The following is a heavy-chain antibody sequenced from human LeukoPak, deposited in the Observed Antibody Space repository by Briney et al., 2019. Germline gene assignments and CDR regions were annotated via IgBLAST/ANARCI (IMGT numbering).Heavy chain of an antibody. CDR3: ARELVSLGTGYFDL. J-gene: IGHJ2*01. CDR2: ITGSSTWA. D-gene: IGHD7-27*01. V-gene: IGHV3-23*01. Sequence: PGGSLRLSCEASGFTFRTYGMTWVRQAPGKGLKWVSGITGSSTWAYYADSVRGRFTISRDNSKNNLHLQMNNLTADDTAIYYCARELVSLGTGYFDLWGRGTLVTVSS. CDR1: GFTFRTYG.